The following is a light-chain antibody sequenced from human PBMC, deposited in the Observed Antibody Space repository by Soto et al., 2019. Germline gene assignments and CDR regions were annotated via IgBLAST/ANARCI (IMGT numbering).Light chain of an antibody. CDR1: QSVSSN. V-gene: IGKV3-15*01. CDR2: GAS. J-gene: IGKJ4*01. Sequence: EIVRTQSPATLSVSPGERATLSCRASQSVSSNLAWYQQKPGQAPRLLIYGASTRATGIPARFSGSGSGTEYTLTISSLQSEEFAVYYCKQYNNWPLTVGGGTKVEIK. CDR3: KQYNNWPLT.